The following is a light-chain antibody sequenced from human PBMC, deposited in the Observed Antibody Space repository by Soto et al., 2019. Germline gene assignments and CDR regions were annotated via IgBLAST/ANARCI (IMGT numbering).Light chain of an antibody. CDR2: GVS. Sequence: EIVLTQSPGTLSLSPGERATLSCRASQSINNKYLAWYQQEPGQTPRLLIHGVSIRATGIPDRFSGSGSGTDFTLTFSRLEPEDFAVYYCQLYSGSPWTFGQGTKV. V-gene: IGKV3-20*01. J-gene: IGKJ1*01. CDR3: QLYSGSPWT. CDR1: QSINNKY.